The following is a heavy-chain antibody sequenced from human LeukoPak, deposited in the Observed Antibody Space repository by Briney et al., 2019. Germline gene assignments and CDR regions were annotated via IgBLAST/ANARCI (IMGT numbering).Heavy chain of an antibody. D-gene: IGHD3-22*01. CDR1: GGSIRSSSYY. Sequence: PSETLSLTCTVSGGSIRSSSYYWDWIRQPPGKGLEWIGEINHSGSTNYNPSLKSRVTISVDTSKNQFSLKLSSVTAADTAVYYCARVTRAYDSSGYMAYYFDYWGQGTLVTVSS. CDR3: ARVTRAYDSSGYMAYYFDY. CDR2: INHSGST. V-gene: IGHV4-39*07. J-gene: IGHJ4*02.